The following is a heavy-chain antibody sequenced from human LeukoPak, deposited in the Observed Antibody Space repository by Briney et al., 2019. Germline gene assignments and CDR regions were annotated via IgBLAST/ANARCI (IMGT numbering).Heavy chain of an antibody. J-gene: IGHJ4*02. Sequence: ASVKVSCKTSGYTFIDSYIHWVRQAPGQGLEWMGWISAYNGNTSYAQKLQGRVTMTTDTSTSTAYMELRSLRSDDTAVYYCARSGKYGDYGPSGYWGQGTLVTVSS. CDR3: ARSGKYGDYGPSGY. CDR2: ISAYNGNT. V-gene: IGHV1-18*04. CDR1: GYTFIDSY. D-gene: IGHD4-17*01.